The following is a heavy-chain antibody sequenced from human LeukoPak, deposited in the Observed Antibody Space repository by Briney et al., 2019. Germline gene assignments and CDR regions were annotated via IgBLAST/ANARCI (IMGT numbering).Heavy chain of an antibody. D-gene: IGHD6-19*01. J-gene: IGHJ4*02. CDR3: ARVGSSGWYSKTMFPPENYFDY. CDR1: GYTSGYTFSSN. Sequence: ASVKVSCKASGYTSGYTFSSNISWVRQAPGQGLEWTGWISAYNDNTNYAQKLQGRVTMTTDTSTSTAYMELRSLTSDDTAVYYCARVGSSGWYSKTMFPPENYFDYWGQGTLVTVSS. CDR2: ISAYNDNT. V-gene: IGHV1-18*04.